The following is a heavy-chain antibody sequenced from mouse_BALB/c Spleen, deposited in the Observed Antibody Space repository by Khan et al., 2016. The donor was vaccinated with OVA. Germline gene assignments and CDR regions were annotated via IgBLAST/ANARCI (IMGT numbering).Heavy chain of an antibody. CDR3: ARPGWDDPFAY. D-gene: IGHD4-1*01. CDR2: ISYSGST. J-gene: IGHJ3*01. Sequence: EVQLLETGPGLVKPSQSLSLTCTVTGYSITSDYAWNWIRQFPGNKLEWMGYISYSGSTSYNPSLNSRISITRDTSKNPFFLQLNSVTTEDTATYYCARPGWDDPFAYWGQGTLVTVSA. V-gene: IGHV3-2*02. CDR1: GYSITSDYA.